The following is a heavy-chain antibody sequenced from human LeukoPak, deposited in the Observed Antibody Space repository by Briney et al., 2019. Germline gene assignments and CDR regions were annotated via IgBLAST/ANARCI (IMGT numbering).Heavy chain of an antibody. CDR3: ARPTYSSHDAFDI. CDR1: GYTFASYW. D-gene: IGHD2-21*01. CDR2: IYPSDSNT. J-gene: IGHJ3*02. Sequence: GESLKISCKGSGYTFASYWIGWVRQMPGKGLEWMGFIYPSDSNTRYSPSFQGQVTISADKSISTAYLQWSSLKASDTAMYYCARPTYSSHDAFDIWGQGTMVTVSS. V-gene: IGHV5-51*01.